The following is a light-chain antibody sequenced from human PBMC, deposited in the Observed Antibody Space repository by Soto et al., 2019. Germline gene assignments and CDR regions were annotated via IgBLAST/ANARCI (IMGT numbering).Light chain of an antibody. J-gene: IGKJ1*01. CDR2: DTS. CDR3: QQRSNWPWT. V-gene: IGKV3-11*01. CDR1: QSVSSY. Sequence: VLTQSPATLSLSPGERATLSCRASQSVSSYLAWYQQKPGQAPRLLIYDTSNRATGVPARFSGSGSGTDFTLTISSLEPEDCAIYYCQQRSNWPWTFGQGTKVDIK.